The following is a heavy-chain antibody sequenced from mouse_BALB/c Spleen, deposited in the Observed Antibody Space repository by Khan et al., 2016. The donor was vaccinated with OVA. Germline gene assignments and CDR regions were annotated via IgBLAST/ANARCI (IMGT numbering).Heavy chain of an antibody. D-gene: IGHD2-14*01. V-gene: IGHV1-4*01. CDR2: INPSSGYT. CDR3: AREGAYFRSDGWFAY. CDR1: GYTFTSYT. J-gene: IGHJ3*01. Sequence: QIQLVQSGAELARPGASVKMSCKASGYTFTSYTMHWVKQRPGQGLEWIGYINPSSGYTNYNQKFKDKATLTADKSSSTAYIQLSSLTSEDSAVYYGAREGAYFRSDGWFAYWGQGTLVTVSA.